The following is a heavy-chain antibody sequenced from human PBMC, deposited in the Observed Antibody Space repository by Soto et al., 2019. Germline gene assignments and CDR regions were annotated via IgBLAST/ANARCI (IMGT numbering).Heavy chain of an antibody. J-gene: IGHJ6*02. CDR1: GGTFSSYA. CDR3: ARSQGSSTSLEIYYYYYYSMDV. D-gene: IGHD2-2*01. V-gene: IGHV1-69*01. CDR2: IIPISETT. Sequence: QVQLVQSGAEVKKPGSSVKVSCKASGGTFSSYAISWVRQAPGQGLEWMGGIIPISETTNYAQKFQGRVTITADESKSPAYMELSSLRSEDTAVYYCARSQGSSTSLEIYYYYYYSMDVWGQGTTVTVSS.